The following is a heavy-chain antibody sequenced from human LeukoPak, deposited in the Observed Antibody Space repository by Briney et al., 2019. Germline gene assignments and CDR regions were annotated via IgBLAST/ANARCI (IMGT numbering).Heavy chain of an antibody. V-gene: IGHV4-59*11. CDR2: IYYSGST. J-gene: IGHJ4*02. CDR3: AREEGY. Sequence: SETLSLTYTVSGGSISSHYWSWIRQPPGKGLEWIGYIYYSGSTNYNPSLKSRVTISVDTSKNQFSLKLSSVTAADTAVYYCAREEGYWGQGTLVTVSS. CDR1: GGSISSHY.